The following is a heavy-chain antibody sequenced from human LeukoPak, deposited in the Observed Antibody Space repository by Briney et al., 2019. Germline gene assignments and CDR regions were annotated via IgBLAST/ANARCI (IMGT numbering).Heavy chain of an antibody. Sequence: SETLSLTCTVSGGSISSGDYYWSWIRQPPGKGLEWIGYIYYSGSTYYNPSLKSRVTISVDTSKNQFSLKLSSVTAADTAVYYCARLTGTDAFDIWGQGTMVTVSS. CDR3: ARLTGTDAFDI. CDR1: GGSISSGDYY. D-gene: IGHD1-20*01. V-gene: IGHV4-30-4*08. CDR2: IYYSGST. J-gene: IGHJ3*02.